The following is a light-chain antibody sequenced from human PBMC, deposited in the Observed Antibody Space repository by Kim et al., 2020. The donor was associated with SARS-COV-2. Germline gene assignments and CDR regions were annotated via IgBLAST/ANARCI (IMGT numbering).Light chain of an antibody. V-gene: IGKV1-12*01. CDR2: HAS. CDR3: HQSTTFPLT. CDR1: QDISTL. J-gene: IGKJ4*01. Sequence: SASVGDRVSITCRARQDISTLLAWYQQKPGKAPKLLIYHASTLERGVPLRFSGSGSGTEFTLSISSLQPEDIATYHCHQSTTFPLTFGGGTKLEIK.